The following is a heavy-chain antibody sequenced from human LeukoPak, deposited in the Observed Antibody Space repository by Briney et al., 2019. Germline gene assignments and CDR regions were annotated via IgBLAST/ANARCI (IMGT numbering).Heavy chain of an antibody. CDR3: ARGGEYCSSTSCYNDAFDI. CDR1: RYTFTSYG. J-gene: IGHJ3*02. V-gene: IGHV1-18*01. CDR2: ISAYNGNT. D-gene: IGHD2-2*02. Sequence: ASVKVSCKASRYTFTSYGISWVRQAPGQGLEWMGWISAYNGNTNYAQKLQGRVTMTTDTSTSTAYMELSRLRSDDTAVYYCARGGEYCSSTSCYNDAFDIWGQGTMVTVSS.